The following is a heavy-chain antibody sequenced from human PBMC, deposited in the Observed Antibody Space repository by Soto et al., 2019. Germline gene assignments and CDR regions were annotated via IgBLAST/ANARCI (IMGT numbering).Heavy chain of an antibody. J-gene: IGHJ3*02. CDR1: GDNVFRNDAA. Sequence: PSQTLSLTCAISGDNVFRNDAAWNWVRQSPSRGLEWLGRTSYRSKWSNDYTMSVKSRTTITLDTSKNQLSLHLYSVTPEDSAVYYCARGRNSAFDIWGQGTLVTVSS. CDR3: ARGRNSAFDI. D-gene: IGHD1-7*01. CDR2: TSYRSKWSN. V-gene: IGHV6-1*01.